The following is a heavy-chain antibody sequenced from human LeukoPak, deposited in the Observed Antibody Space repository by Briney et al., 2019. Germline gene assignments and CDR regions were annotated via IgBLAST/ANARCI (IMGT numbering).Heavy chain of an antibody. J-gene: IGHJ4*02. CDR3: ARGGIQVSGIDEFDY. Sequence: PGGSLRLSCAASGFTFIYYDMHRVRHVIGKGLEWVSAIGIRGDTHYSGSVKGRFTISRENAESSLYLQMNSLRAEDTAVYYCARGGIQVSGIDEFDYWGQGTLVTVSS. V-gene: IGHV3-13*01. CDR2: IGIRGDT. CDR1: GFTFIYYD. D-gene: IGHD6-19*01.